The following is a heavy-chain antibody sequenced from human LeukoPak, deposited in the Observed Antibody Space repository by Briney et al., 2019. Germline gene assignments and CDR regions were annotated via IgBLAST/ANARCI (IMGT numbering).Heavy chain of an antibody. V-gene: IGHV1-8*03. CDR2: INPNSATT. Sequence: GASVKVSCKTSRYTFTHYDVHWVRQAPGQGLEWMGWINPNSATTNYAQRLQGRVTFTSDTSLSIAYMELSSLTSEDAAVYFCARGDFGETNTAFDVWGQGTLVAVSS. D-gene: IGHD4-17*01. CDR1: RYTFTHYD. CDR3: ARGDFGETNTAFDV. J-gene: IGHJ3*01.